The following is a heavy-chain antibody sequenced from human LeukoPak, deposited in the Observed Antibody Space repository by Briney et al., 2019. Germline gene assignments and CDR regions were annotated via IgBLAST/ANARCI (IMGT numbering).Heavy chain of an antibody. CDR3: ARDREVKLSWYFQE. Sequence: PGGSLRLSCAASGFTFSSYGMHWVRQAPGKGLEWVAVISYDGSNKYYADSVKGRFTISRDNSKNTLYLQMNSLRTEDTAVYYCARDREVKLSWYFQEWGQGTLVTVSS. J-gene: IGHJ1*01. CDR1: GFTFSSYG. D-gene: IGHD1-26*01. CDR2: ISYDGSNK. V-gene: IGHV3-30*03.